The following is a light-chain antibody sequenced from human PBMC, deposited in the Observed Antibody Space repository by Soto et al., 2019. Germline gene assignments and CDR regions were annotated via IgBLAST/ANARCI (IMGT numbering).Light chain of an antibody. CDR3: SSYTSSSTRV. CDR1: SSDVGGYNY. Sequence: QSALTQPASVSGSPGQSITISCTGTSSDVGGYNYVSWYQQHPGKAPKLMIYDVSNRPSGVSNRFSGSKSGNTASLTICGLQAEDEADYYCSSYTSSSTRVFGGGTKVTVL. V-gene: IGLV2-14*01. J-gene: IGLJ2*01. CDR2: DVS.